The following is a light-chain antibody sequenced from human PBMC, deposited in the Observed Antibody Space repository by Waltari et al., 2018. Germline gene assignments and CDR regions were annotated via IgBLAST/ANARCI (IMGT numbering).Light chain of an antibody. Sequence: FTQSPGTLSLSPGERATLSCRASQSVGKYLAGYQQKPGQAPRLLIYERYRRATGTPDRVSGSGSGTDFSLTISSLEPEDFAVYYCQKYESLPATFGQGTTVEIK. CDR3: QKYESLPAT. CDR1: QSVGKY. V-gene: IGKV3-20*01. CDR2: ERY. J-gene: IGKJ1*01.